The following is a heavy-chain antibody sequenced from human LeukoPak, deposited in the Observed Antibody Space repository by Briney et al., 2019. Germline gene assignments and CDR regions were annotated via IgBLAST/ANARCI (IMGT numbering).Heavy chain of an antibody. J-gene: IGHJ6*03. CDR1: GGSISSYY. V-gene: IGHV4-59*01. D-gene: IGHD2-21*02. Sequence: SETLSLTCTVSGGSISSYYWSWIRQPPGKGLEWIGYIYYSGSTNYNPSLKSRVTISVDTSKNQFSLKLSSVTAADTAVYYCASSYCGGDCYQHYYYYYYMDVWGKGTTVTVSS. CDR2: IYYSGST. CDR3: ASSYCGGDCYQHYYYYYYMDV.